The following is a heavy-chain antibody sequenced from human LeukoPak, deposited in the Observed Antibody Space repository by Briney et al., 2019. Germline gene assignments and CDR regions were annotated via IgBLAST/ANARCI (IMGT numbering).Heavy chain of an antibody. CDR3: ARVAKLGTRFGWYFDL. D-gene: IGHD3-16*01. J-gene: IGHJ2*01. V-gene: IGHV1-2*02. CDR1: GYTFTDHY. Sequence: ASVKVSFKASGYTFTDHYMHWVRQAPGQGPEWMGWINPNSGATNFAQKFQGRVTMTRDTSISTVYVELSGLRFDDTAVYYCARVAKLGTRFGWYFDLWGRGTLVTVSS. CDR2: INPNSGAT.